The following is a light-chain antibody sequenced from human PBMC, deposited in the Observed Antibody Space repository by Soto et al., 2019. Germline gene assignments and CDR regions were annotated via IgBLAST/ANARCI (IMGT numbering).Light chain of an antibody. CDR1: QSVSSF. CDR2: ATS. CDR3: HQYGSSPYT. Sequence: EIELTQSPATLSLSPGERATLSCRASQSVSSFLVWYQQKRGQAPRLLIYATSTRATGIPDRFSGSGSGTDFTLTISRLEPEDFAVYYCHQYGSSPYTFGQGTKLEIK. J-gene: IGKJ2*01. V-gene: IGKV3-20*01.